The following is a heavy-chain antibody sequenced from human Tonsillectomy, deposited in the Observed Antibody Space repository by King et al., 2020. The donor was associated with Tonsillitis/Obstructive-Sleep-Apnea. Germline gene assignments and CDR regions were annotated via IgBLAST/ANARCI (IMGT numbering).Heavy chain of an antibody. CDR1: GGSISSSSYY. Sequence: QLQESGPGLVKPSETLSLTCTVSGGSISSSSYYWGWIRQPPGKGLGWIGSIYYSGSTYFNPSLKSRVTISVDTSKNQSSLKLSSVTAADTAVYYCARTTGYSSGGYFDYWGQGTLVTVSS. CDR2: IYYSGST. D-gene: IGHD6-19*01. CDR3: ARTTGYSSGGYFDY. V-gene: IGHV4-39*01. J-gene: IGHJ4*02.